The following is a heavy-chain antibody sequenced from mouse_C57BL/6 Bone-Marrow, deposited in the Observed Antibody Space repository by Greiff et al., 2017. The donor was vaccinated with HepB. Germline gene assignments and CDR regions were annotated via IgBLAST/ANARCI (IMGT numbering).Heavy chain of an antibody. J-gene: IGHJ1*03. Sequence: QVQLQQPGTELVKPGASVKLSCKASGYTFTSYWMHWVKQRPGQGLEWIGNINPSNGGTNYNEKFKSKATLTVDKSSSTAYMQLSSLTSEDSAVYYCAREDYGSSYGYWYFDVWGTGTTVTVSS. CDR3: AREDYGSSYGYWYFDV. CDR2: INPSNGGT. V-gene: IGHV1-53*01. D-gene: IGHD1-1*01. CDR1: GYTFTSYW.